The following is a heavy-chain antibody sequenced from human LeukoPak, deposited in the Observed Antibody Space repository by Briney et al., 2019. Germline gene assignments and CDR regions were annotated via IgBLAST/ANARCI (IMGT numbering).Heavy chain of an antibody. Sequence: GGSLRLSCAASGFTFATYAMGWVRQAPGTGLEWVSTVTGSGGSTYYADSVKGRLTISRDNSKNTLYLHMNSLRAEDTAVYYCVKGEAFSVSNFDYWGQGTLVTVSS. CDR2: VTGSGGST. V-gene: IGHV3-23*01. J-gene: IGHJ4*02. CDR1: GFTFATYA. D-gene: IGHD1-26*01. CDR3: VKGEAFSVSNFDY.